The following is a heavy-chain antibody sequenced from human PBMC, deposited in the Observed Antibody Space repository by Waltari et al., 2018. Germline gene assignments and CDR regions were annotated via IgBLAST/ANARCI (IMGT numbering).Heavy chain of an antibody. CDR3: ARELSWSGRDY. J-gene: IGHJ4*02. D-gene: IGHD3-3*01. CDR2: IGQGGSAK. CDR1: GFAFSTYW. Sequence: EVQLVESGGDLVQPGGSLRLSCAASGFAFSTYWMSWVRQAPGRGLEWVANIGQGGSAKNHLESVKGRFIISRDNAKNELYLQMNSLRVEDTAVYYCARELSWSGRDYWGQGTLVTVSS. V-gene: IGHV3-7*01.